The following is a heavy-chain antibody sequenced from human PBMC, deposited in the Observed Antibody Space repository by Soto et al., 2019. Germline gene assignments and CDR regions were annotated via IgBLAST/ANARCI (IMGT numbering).Heavy chain of an antibody. V-gene: IGHV3-43*01. CDR1: GFIFDDYT. D-gene: IGHD1-26*01. Sequence: GGSLRLSCAASGFIFDDYTMHWVRQAPGKGLEWVSLISWDGGSTYYADSVKGRFTISRDNSKNSLYLQMNSLRTEDTALYYCAKEAGMMVGATYFDYWGQGTLVTVSS. CDR3: AKEAGMMVGATYFDY. J-gene: IGHJ4*02. CDR2: ISWDGGST.